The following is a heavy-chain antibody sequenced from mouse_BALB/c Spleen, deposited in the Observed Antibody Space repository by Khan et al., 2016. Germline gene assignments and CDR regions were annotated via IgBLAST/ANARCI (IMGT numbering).Heavy chain of an antibody. CDR2: INTNTGEP. J-gene: IGHJ3*01. Sequence: QIQLVQSGPELKKPGETVKISCKASGYTFTNYGMNWVKQAPGKGLKWMGWINTNTGEPTYAEEFKGRFAFSLETSASTAYLQINNLKNEDTATYFCAECYYGSNWFVYWGQGTLVTVSA. CDR3: AECYYGSNWFVY. D-gene: IGHD1-1*01. CDR1: GYTFTNYG. V-gene: IGHV9-3*02.